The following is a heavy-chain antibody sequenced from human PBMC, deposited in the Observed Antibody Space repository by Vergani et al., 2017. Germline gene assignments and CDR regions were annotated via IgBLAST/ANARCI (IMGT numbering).Heavy chain of an antibody. J-gene: IGHJ4*02. D-gene: IGHD3-22*01. CDR3: VRDGGSIKDSRGYYYDSLDY. V-gene: IGHV4-38-2*02. CDR1: GYSISSGYY. CDR2: IYHSGST. Sequence: QVQLQESGPGLVKPSETLSLTCTVSGYSISSGYYWGWLRKPPGMGLGWIVSIYHSGSTYYNPSLKSLVTILVETAKNQFSLKLSSVTAADTAVYYCVRDGGSIKDSRGYYYDSLDYWGQGTLVTVSS.